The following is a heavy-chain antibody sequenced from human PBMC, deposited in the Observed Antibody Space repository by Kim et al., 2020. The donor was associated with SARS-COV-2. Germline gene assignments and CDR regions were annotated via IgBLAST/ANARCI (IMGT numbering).Heavy chain of an antibody. J-gene: IGHJ4*02. CDR1: GHAFSRDS. Sequence: ASVKVSCKTSGHAFSRDSIHWVRQAPGQRLEWMGGIDCANGNKIYSQKFQGRVTFTSDTSASTAYMELSSLRSEDSAVYYWLGGYYFEYWGQGTLVTVSS. CDR2: IDCANGNK. V-gene: IGHV1-3*01. D-gene: IGHD2-15*01. CDR3: LGGYYFEY.